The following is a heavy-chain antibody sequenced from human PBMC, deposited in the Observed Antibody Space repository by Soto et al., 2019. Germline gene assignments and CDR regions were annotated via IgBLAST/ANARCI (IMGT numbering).Heavy chain of an antibody. CDR2: ISSSGDGS. J-gene: IGHJ4*02. Sequence: EMQLLESGGGLVQPGGSLRLSCAASGFTVSTFPMTWVRQAPGKGLEWVSSISSSGDGSSYADSVKGRFTISRDSSKNMLFLQLSSLRAEDTAVYYCVRKVAGSVWGQGTLVTVSS. D-gene: IGHD6-19*01. V-gene: IGHV3-23*01. CDR1: GFTVSTFP. CDR3: VRKVAGSV.